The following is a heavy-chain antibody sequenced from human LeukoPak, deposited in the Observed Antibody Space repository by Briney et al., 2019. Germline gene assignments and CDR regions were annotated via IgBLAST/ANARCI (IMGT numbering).Heavy chain of an antibody. J-gene: IGHJ4*02. D-gene: IGHD6-13*01. Sequence: PGGSLRLSCVASGFTFSSHGMNWVRQALGKGLEWVSGIIPSGHTTYYADSVRGRFTISRDNSRNTVYLQMNSLRAEDTAVYYCARDPLSSSSFDYWGQGTLVTVSS. CDR1: GFTFSSHG. V-gene: IGHV3-23*01. CDR3: ARDPLSSSSFDY. CDR2: IIPSGHTT.